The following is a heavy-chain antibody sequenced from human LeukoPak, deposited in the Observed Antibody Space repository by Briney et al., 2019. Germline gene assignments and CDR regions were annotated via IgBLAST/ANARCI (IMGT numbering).Heavy chain of an antibody. J-gene: IGHJ5*02. CDR3: AKAALAFSLIQFGWFDP. V-gene: IGHV3-9*01. D-gene: IGHD5-24*01. CDR2: ISWNSGSI. Sequence: PGGSLRLSCAASGFTFSSYWMHWVRQAPGKGLEWVSGISWNSGSIGYADSVKGRFTISRDNAKNSLYLQMNSLRAEDTALYYCAKAALAFSLIQFGWFDPWGQGTLVTVSS. CDR1: GFTFSSYW.